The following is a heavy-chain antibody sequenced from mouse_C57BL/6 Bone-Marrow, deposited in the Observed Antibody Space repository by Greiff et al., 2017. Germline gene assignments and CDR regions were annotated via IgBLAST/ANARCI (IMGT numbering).Heavy chain of an antibody. V-gene: IGHV2-2*01. CDR3: ASYYDAMDY. CDR1: GFSLTSYG. CDR2: IWSGGGT. Sequence: VQRVESGPGLVQPSQSLTITCTVSGFSLTSYGVHWVRQSPGKGLEWLGGIWSGGGTDYNAAFISRLSISKDNSKSQVFFKMNSLEADDTAIYYCASYYDAMDYWGQGTSVTVSS. J-gene: IGHJ4*01.